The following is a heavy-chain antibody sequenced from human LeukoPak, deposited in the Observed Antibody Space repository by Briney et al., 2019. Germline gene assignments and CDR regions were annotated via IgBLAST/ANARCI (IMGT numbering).Heavy chain of an antibody. V-gene: IGHV4-61*01. CDR3: ARSRAFNSGAFDP. CDR2: IYYSGST. Sequence: PSETLSLTCTVSGGSVSSGNYYWSWIRQPPGKGLDWIGYIYYSGSTNYNPSLKSRVTISVDTSKNQFSLRLSSVTAADTAVYYCARSRAFNSGAFDPWGQGSLVTVSS. D-gene: IGHD1-26*01. CDR1: GGSVSSGNYY. J-gene: IGHJ5*02.